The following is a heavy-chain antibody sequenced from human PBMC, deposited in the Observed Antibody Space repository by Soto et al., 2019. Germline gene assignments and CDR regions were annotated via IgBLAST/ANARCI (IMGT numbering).Heavy chain of an antibody. Sequence: SETLSLTCTVSGGSISSYYWSWIRQPPGKGLEWIGCIYYSGSTNYNPSLKSRVTISVDTSKNQFSLKLSSVTAADTAVYYCARVVGSGSYYNVNWFDPWGQGTLVTV. CDR1: GGSISSYY. CDR2: IYYSGST. D-gene: IGHD3-10*01. V-gene: IGHV4-59*01. CDR3: ARVVGSGSYYNVNWFDP. J-gene: IGHJ5*02.